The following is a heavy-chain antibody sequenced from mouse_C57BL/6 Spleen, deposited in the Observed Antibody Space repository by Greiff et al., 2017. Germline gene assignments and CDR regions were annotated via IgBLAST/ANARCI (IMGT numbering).Heavy chain of an antibody. D-gene: IGHD1-1*01. V-gene: IGHV8-12*01. CDR2: IYWDDDK. CDR3: ARRDTTVVATKLDWYFDV. J-gene: IGHJ1*03. CDR1: GFSLSTSGMG. Sequence: QVTLKECGPGILQSSQTLSLTCSFSGFSLSTSGMGVSWIRQPSGKGLEWLAHIYWDDDKRYNPSLKSRLTISKDTSRKQVFLKITSVDTADTATYYCARRDTTVVATKLDWYFDVWGTGTTVTVSS.